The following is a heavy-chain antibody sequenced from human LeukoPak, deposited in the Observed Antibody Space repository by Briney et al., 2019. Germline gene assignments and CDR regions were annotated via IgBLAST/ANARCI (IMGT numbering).Heavy chain of an antibody. CDR2: ISAYNGDT. CDR3: ARFGILSSYPDY. J-gene: IGHJ4*02. D-gene: IGHD3-9*01. Sequence: ASVKVSCKASGYIFTSFGISWVRQAPGQGLEWMGWISAYNGDTNYAQKLQGRVTMTTDTSTSTAYMELRSLRSDDTAVYYCARFGILSSYPDYWGQGTLVTVSS. V-gene: IGHV1-18*01. CDR1: GYIFTSFG.